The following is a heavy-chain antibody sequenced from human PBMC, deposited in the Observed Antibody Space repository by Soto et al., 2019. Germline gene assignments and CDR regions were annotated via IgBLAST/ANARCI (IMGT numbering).Heavy chain of an antibody. J-gene: IGHJ4*02. V-gene: IGHV3-64D*06. CDR3: VQTTGWPGFDF. D-gene: IGHD6-19*01. CDR2: ISTNGGST. Sequence: GGSLRLSCSASGFTFSSYAMHWVRQAPGKGLEYVSSISTNGGSTHYADSVKGRFTISRDTSKNTQYLQMSSLRADDTAVYYCVQTTGWPGFDFWGQGT. CDR1: GFTFSSYA.